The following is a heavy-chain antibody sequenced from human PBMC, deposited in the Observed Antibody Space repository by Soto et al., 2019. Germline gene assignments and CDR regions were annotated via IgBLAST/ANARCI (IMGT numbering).Heavy chain of an antibody. Sequence: PSKPLSLSGTVSGDSVSGGGYYWGWVRQRPGKGLEWIGCVYHSGGTNYNPSLNGRLTISVDKSKTQFYLRLTSVPAADPAVNYCARDNRITVNPAKVAYGMAVRGQGNTVPV. D-gene: IGHD3-3*01. CDR2: VYHSGGT. V-gene: IGHV4-31*03. J-gene: IGHJ6*02. CDR1: GDSVSGGGYY. CDR3: ARDNRITVNPAKVAYGMAV.